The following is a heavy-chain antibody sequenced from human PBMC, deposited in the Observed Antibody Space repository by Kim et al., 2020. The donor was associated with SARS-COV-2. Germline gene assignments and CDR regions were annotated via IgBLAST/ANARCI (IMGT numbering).Heavy chain of an antibody. V-gene: IGHV4-34*01. D-gene: IGHD2-2*01. CDR2: INHSGST. Sequence: SETLSLTCAVYGGSFSGYYWSWIRQPPGKGLEWIGEINHSGSTNYNPSLKSRVTISVDTSKNQFSLKLSSVTAADTAVYYCARVLLAGSSCSSTSCSPGPFDPWGQGTLVTVSS. CDR3: ARVLLAGSSCSSTSCSPGPFDP. J-gene: IGHJ5*02. CDR1: GGSFSGYY.